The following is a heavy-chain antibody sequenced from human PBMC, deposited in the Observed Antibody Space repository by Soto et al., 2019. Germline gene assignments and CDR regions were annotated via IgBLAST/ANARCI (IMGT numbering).Heavy chain of an antibody. V-gene: IGHV4-34*01. CDR1: GGSFSGYY. CDR3: ARGCFNHGGYYYYGMDV. CDR2: INHSGST. J-gene: IGHJ6*02. D-gene: IGHD3-16*01. Sequence: SETLSLTCAVYGGSFSGYYWSWIRQPPGKGLEWIGEINHSGSTNYNPSLKSRVTISVDTSKNQFSLKLSSVTAADTAVYYCARGCFNHGGYYYYGMDVWGQGTTVTVSS.